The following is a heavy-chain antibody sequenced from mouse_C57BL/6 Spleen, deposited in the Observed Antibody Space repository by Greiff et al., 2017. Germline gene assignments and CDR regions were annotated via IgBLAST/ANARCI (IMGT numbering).Heavy chain of an antibody. CDR2: ISSGGSYT. D-gene: IGHD1-1*01. CDR3: ARHYYGSSNWYFDV. Sequence: EVQLVESGGDLVKPGGSLKLSCAASGFTFSSYGMSWVRQTPHKRLVWVATISSGGSYTYYPDSVKGRFTISRHNAKNTLYLQMSSLKSEDTAMYYCARHYYGSSNWYFDVWGTGTTVTVSS. V-gene: IGHV5-6*01. J-gene: IGHJ1*03. CDR1: GFTFSSYG.